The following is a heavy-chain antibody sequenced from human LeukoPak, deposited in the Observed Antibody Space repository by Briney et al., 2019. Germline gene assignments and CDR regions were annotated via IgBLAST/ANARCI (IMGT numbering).Heavy chain of an antibody. D-gene: IGHD1-26*01. Sequence: GGSLRLSCEASGFTFFTYTMHWVRQASGKGLEWVGHIRSQADSYATVYGVSVKGRFTITRDDSENTAYLQMNSLKAEDTAVYYCATFPSGSYSVYWGQGTLVTVSS. V-gene: IGHV3-73*01. CDR1: GFTFFTYT. J-gene: IGHJ4*02. CDR2: IRSQADSYAT. CDR3: ATFPSGSYSVY.